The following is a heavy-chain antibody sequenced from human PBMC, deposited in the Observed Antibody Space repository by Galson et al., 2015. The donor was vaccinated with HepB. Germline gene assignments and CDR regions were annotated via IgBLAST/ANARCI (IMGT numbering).Heavy chain of an antibody. CDR1: GFTFSSYW. J-gene: IGHJ6*04. V-gene: IGHV3-74*01. Sequence: SLRLSCAASGFTFSSYWMHWVRQAPGKGLVWVSLINTDGSSTTYADSVKGRFTIYRDNAKNTLFLQMDSLRAEDTAVYYCARGPEYDPPGGVWGKGTTVTVSS. CDR2: INTDGSST. D-gene: IGHD3-3*01. CDR3: ARGPEYDPPGGV.